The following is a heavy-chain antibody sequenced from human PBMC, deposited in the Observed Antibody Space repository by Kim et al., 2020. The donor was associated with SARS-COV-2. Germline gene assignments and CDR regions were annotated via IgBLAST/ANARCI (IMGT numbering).Heavy chain of an antibody. V-gene: IGHV4-34*01. J-gene: IGHJ5*02. Sequence: SETLSLTCAVYGGSFSGYYWSWIRQPPGKGLEWIGEINHSGSTNYNPSLKSRVTISVDTSKNQFSLKLSSVTAADTAVYYCARSGLWFGELGRFDPWGQGTLVTVSS. D-gene: IGHD3-10*01. CDR3: ARSGLWFGELGRFDP. CDR1: GGSFSGYY. CDR2: INHSGST.